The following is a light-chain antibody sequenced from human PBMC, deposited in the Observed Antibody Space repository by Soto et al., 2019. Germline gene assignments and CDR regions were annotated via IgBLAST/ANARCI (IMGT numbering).Light chain of an antibody. CDR1: QSVYSSY. V-gene: IGKV3-20*01. CDR3: QQPCYSPVT. J-gene: IGKJ5*01. CDR2: GAS. Sequence: ELVLTLYAGSLSLSPGERATLCRRASQSVYSSYLSWYQQRRGQAPRLLMFGASSRATGIPDRFSGSGSGTDFTLTIYRLDPEDFAVSYCQQPCYSPVTFGQGTRLEIK.